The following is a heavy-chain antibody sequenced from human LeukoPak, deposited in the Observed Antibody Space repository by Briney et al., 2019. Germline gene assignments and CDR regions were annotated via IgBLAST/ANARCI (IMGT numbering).Heavy chain of an antibody. D-gene: IGHD6-13*01. CDR1: GYTFTSYG. J-gene: IGHJ4*02. V-gene: IGHV1-18*01. Sequence: GSVKVSRKASGYTFTSYGINWVRQAPGQGPEWMGWISAYNGNTKYAQNLQGRVTMTTDTSTSTAYMELRSLRSDDTAVYYCTRDLPYSSSWESIDYWGQGTLVTVSS. CDR2: ISAYNGNT. CDR3: TRDLPYSSSWESIDY.